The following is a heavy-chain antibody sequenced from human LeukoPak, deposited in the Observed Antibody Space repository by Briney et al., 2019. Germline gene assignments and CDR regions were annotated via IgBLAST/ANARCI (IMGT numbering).Heavy chain of an antibody. CDR2: MNPNSGNT. J-gene: IGHJ4*02. V-gene: IGHV1-8*03. CDR3: ARNWASAMVWGVLDQ. Sequence: SVKVSCKASGYTFTSYDINWVRQATGQGLEWMGWMNPNSGNTGYAQKFQGRVTITRNTSISTAYMELSSLRSEDTAVYLLARNWASAMVWGVLDQGGKGTLVTASS. D-gene: IGHD3-10*01. CDR1: GYTFTSYD.